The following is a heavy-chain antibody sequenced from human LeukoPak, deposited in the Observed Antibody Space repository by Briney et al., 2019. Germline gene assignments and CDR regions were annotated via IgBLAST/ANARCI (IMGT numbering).Heavy chain of an antibody. CDR1: GGSISSSSYY. V-gene: IGHV4-39*07. J-gene: IGHJ5*02. Sequence: SETLSLTCTVSGGSISSSSYYWGWIRQPPRKGLEWIGSIYYSGSTYYNPSLKSRVTISVDTSKNQFSLKLSSVTAADTAVYYCARDLENSSSWYAPNWFDPWGQGTLVTVSS. D-gene: IGHD6-13*01. CDR2: IYYSGST. CDR3: ARDLENSSSWYAPNWFDP.